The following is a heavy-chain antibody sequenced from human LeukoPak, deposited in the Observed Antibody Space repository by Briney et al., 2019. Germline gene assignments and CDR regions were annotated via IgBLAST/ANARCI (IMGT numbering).Heavy chain of an antibody. D-gene: IGHD2-15*01. V-gene: IGHV3-23*01. CDR1: GFTFSSYA. CDR2: ISGSGGST. CDR3: AKAMDIVVVVAALDY. J-gene: IGHJ4*02. Sequence: PGGSLRLSCAASGFTFSSYAMSWVRQAPGKGLEWVSAISGSGGSTYYADSVKGRFTISRDNSKNTLYLQMSSLRAEDTAVYYCAKAMDIVVVVAALDYWGQGTLVTVSS.